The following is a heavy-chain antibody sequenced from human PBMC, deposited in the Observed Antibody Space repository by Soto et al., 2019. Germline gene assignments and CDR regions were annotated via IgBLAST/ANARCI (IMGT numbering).Heavy chain of an antibody. V-gene: IGHV1-18*04. CDR3: AMDYGDRPEYFKH. D-gene: IGHD4-17*01. J-gene: IGHJ1*01. Sequence: QVQLVQSGPALKRPGASMKASCKAPGYTFTSYGISWVRQAPGQGLEWMAWISPLKGRTQYSQKAQGRVTLSTDTSSNTAYMEMTTLRVDDTAVYYCAMDYGDRPEYFKHWGQGTLVTVS. CDR1: GYTFTSYG. CDR2: ISPLKGRT.